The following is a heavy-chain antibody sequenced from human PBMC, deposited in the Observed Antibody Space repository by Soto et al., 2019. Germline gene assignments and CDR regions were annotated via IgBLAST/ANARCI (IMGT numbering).Heavy chain of an antibody. J-gene: IGHJ4*02. V-gene: IGHV3-30*18. Sequence: GGSLRLSCAASGFTFSSYGMHWVRQAPGKGLEWVAVISYDGSNKYYADSVKGRFTISRDNSKNTLYLQMNSLRAEDTAVYYCAKDQYCSSTSCYPLDYWGQGTLVTVSS. CDR2: ISYDGSNK. CDR1: GFTFSSYG. D-gene: IGHD2-2*01. CDR3: AKDQYCSSTSCYPLDY.